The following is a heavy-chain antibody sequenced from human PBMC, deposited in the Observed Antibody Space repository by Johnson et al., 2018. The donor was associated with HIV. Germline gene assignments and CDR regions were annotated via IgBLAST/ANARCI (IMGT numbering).Heavy chain of an antibody. CDR1: GFTFSRCG. CDR2: ISYEGSNK. CDR3: ARQLGSDAFDI. D-gene: IGHD7-27*01. Sequence: QPGRSLRLSCAASGFTFSRCGMHWVRQAPGKGLEWVAVISYEGSNKYYADSVKGRFTISRDNSKNTLHLQMNSLSAEDTAVYYCARQLGSDAFDIWGQGTMVTVSS. J-gene: IGHJ3*02. V-gene: IGHV3-30*03.